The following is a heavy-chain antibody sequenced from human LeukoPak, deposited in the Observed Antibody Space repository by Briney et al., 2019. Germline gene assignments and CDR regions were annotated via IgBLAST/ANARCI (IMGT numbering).Heavy chain of an antibody. CDR3: AKGTYYDFWSGYPLPYYFDY. D-gene: IGHD3-3*01. CDR1: GFTFSSYA. J-gene: IGHJ4*02. Sequence: HAGGSLRLSCAASGFTFSSYAMSWVRQAPGKGLEWVSAISGSGGSTYYADSVKGRFTISRDNSKNTLYLQMNSLRAEDTAVYYCAKGTYYDFWSGYPLPYYFDYWGQGPLVTVSS. CDR2: ISGSGGST. V-gene: IGHV3-23*01.